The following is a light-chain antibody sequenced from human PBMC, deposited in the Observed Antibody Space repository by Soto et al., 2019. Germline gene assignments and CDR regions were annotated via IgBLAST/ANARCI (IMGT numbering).Light chain of an antibody. CDR1: QSFSSGY. CDR3: QQYGSSPLT. J-gene: IGKJ4*01. CDR2: GAS. V-gene: IGKV3-20*01. Sequence: EIVLTQSPGTLSLSPGERATLSCRTSQSFSSGYLAWYQQKPGQAPRLLIYGASSRDTDIPGRFSGSGSGTDFTLTISRLEPEDFAVYYCQQYGSSPLTFGGGTKVEIK.